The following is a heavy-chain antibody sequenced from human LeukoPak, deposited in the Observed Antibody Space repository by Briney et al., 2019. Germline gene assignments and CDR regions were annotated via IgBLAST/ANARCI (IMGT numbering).Heavy chain of an antibody. CDR3: ATQRPRDGYASH. CDR2: ISGSGGST. V-gene: IGHV3-23*01. J-gene: IGHJ4*02. Sequence: PGGSLRLSCAASGFTFSSYAMSWVRQAPGKGLEWVSAISGSGGSTYYADSVKGRFTISRDNAKNSLYLQMNSLRAEDTAVYYCATQRPRDGYASHWGQGTLVTVSS. D-gene: IGHD5-24*01. CDR1: GFTFSSYA.